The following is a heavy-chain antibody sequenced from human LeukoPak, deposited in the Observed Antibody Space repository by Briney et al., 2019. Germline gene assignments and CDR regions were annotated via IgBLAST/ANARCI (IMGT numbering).Heavy chain of an antibody. J-gene: IGHJ6*03. Sequence: GGSLRLSCAASGFIVSSNYMSWVRQAPGKGLEWVSVIYSGGTTYYADSVKGRFTISRDNSKNTLYLQMNSLRAEDTAVYYCARGSSLPYMDVWGKGTTVTVSS. CDR3: ARGSSLPYMDV. CDR1: GFIVSSNY. CDR2: IYSGGTT. V-gene: IGHV3-53*01.